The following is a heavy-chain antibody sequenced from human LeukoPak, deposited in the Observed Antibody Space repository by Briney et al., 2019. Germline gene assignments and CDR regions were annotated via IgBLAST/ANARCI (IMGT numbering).Heavy chain of an antibody. CDR2: INPNSGGT. Sequence: ASVKVSCKASGYTFTGYYMHWVRQAPGQGLEWMGWINPNSGGTNYAQKFQGRVTMTRDTSISTAYMELSRLRSDDTAVYYCARGIIAATSYYYYYYMDVWGKGTTVTISS. CDR1: GYTFTGYY. V-gene: IGHV1-2*02. D-gene: IGHD5-12*01. CDR3: ARGIIAATSYYYYYYMDV. J-gene: IGHJ6*03.